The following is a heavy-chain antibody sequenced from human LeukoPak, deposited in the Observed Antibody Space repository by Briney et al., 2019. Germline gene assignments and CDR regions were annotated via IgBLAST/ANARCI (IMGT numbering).Heavy chain of an antibody. D-gene: IGHD3-10*01. CDR1: GGTFSSYA. CDR3: ARGGDSLSYYFDY. V-gene: IGHV1-69*04. Sequence: SVKVSCRASGGTFSSYAISWVRQAPGQGLEWMGRIIPILGIANYAQKFQGRVTITADKSTSTAYMELSSLRSEDTAVYYCARGGDSLSYYFDYWGQGTLVTVSS. J-gene: IGHJ4*02. CDR2: IIPILGIA.